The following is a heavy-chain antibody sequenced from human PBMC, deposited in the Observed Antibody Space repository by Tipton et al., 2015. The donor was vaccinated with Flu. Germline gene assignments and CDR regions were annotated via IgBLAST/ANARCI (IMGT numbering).Heavy chain of an antibody. CDR2: INPNSGGT. J-gene: IGHJ4*02. D-gene: IGHD3-22*01. V-gene: IGHV1-2*02. CDR1: GYTFTGYY. Sequence: QVQLVQSGAEVKKPGASVKVSCKASGYTFTGYYMHWVRQAPGQGLEWMGWINPNSGGTNYAQKFQGRVTMTRDTSISTAYMELSRLRSDDTAVYYCASDSTYYYDSSGYIFDYWGQGTLVTVSS. CDR3: ASDSTYYYDSSGYIFDY.